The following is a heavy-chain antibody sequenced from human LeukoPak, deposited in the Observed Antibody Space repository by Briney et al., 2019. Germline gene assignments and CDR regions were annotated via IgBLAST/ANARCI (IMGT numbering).Heavy chain of an antibody. J-gene: IGHJ4*02. D-gene: IGHD3-16*02. CDR2: IYYSGST. CDR1: GGSISSYY. CDR3: ARAPPSELRLGELSFGSPFDY. Sequence: SETLSLTCTVSGGSISSYYWSWIRQPPGKGLEWIGYIYYSGSTNYNPSLKSRVTISVDTSKNQFSLKLSSVTAADTAVYYCARAPPSELRLGELSFGSPFDYWGQGTLVTVSS. V-gene: IGHV4-59*01.